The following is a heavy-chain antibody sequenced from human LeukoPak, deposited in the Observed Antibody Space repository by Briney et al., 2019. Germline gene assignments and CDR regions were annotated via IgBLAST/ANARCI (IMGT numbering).Heavy chain of an antibody. V-gene: IGHV1-18*04. J-gene: IGHJ3*02. CDR3: ARDLGCSSTSCYVNAFDI. CDR1: GYTFTSYG. CDR2: ISAYNGNT. D-gene: IGHD2-2*01. Sequence: ASVKASCKASGYTFTSYGISWVRQAPGQGLEWMGWISAYNGNTNYAQKLQGRVTMTTDTSTSTAYMELRSLRSDDTAVYYCARDLGCSSTSCYVNAFDIWGQGTMVTVSS.